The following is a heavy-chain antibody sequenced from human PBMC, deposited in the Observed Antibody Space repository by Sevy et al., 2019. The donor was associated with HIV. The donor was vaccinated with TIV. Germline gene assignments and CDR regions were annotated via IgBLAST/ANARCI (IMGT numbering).Heavy chain of an antibody. CDR1: GFTFSSYS. Sequence: GVSLRLSCAASGFTFSSYSMNWVRQAPGKGLEWVSSISSSSSYIYYADSVKGRFTISRDNAKNSLYLQMNSLRAEDTAVYYCASFPYCGGDCYSGLGAFDIWGQGTMVTVSS. J-gene: IGHJ3*02. D-gene: IGHD2-21*02. CDR2: ISSSSSYI. V-gene: IGHV3-21*01. CDR3: ASFPYCGGDCYSGLGAFDI.